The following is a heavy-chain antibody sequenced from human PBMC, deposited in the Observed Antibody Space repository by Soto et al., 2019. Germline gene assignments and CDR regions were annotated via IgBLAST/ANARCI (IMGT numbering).Heavy chain of an antibody. J-gene: IGHJ4*02. Sequence: GASVKVSCKTSGYTFTRYGITWVRQAPGQGLEWMGWITTDKGKTTYAQKFQGRVTMTTDISTSTAYMELRSLRSDDTAVYYCATRSPAFDYWGQGTLVTVSS. CDR3: ATRSPAFDY. CDR1: GYTFTRYG. CDR2: ITTDKGKT. V-gene: IGHV1-18*01.